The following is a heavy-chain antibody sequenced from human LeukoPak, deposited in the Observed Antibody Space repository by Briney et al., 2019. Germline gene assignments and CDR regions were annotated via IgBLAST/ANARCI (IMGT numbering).Heavy chain of an antibody. J-gene: IGHJ4*02. CDR2: ISYSGST. Sequence: PSETLSLTCTVSRGSVSSTDYYWTWIRQPPGKGLEWIGYISYSGSTNYNPSLKSRVTISIDTSKNQISLKLSSVTAADTAVYYCVGGEGGASEAAAGNPPFDYWGQGTLVTVSS. CDR1: RGSVSSTDYY. V-gene: IGHV4-61*08. CDR3: VGGEGGASEAAAGNPPFDY. D-gene: IGHD6-13*01.